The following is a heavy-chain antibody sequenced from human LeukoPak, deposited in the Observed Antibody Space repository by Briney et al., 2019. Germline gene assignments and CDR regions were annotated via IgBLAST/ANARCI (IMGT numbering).Heavy chain of an antibody. D-gene: IGHD2-2*01. J-gene: IGHJ4*02. CDR3: AGLSCSSTSCSRRWAFDF. V-gene: IGHV4-59*08. Sequence: SETLSLTCSVSGGSINSYYWCWSWHPPPKGLGWVWYIYFSGSANYNPSLPSQVNISVQTSKTQFPLKLTSVTAAATAVSYFAGLSCSSTSCSRRWAFDFWGQGNLVTVTS. CDR1: GGSINSYY. CDR2: IYFSGSA.